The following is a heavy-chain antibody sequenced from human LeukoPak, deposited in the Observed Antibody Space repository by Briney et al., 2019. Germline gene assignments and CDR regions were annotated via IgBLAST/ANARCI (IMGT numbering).Heavy chain of an antibody. D-gene: IGHD6-6*01. CDR1: GYSISSTYY. Sequence: PSETLSLTCTVSGYSISSTYYWGWIRQPPGKGLEWVGSVFHSGNTYYNPSLKSRLTISADTSKNQFSLTLTSVTAADTAVHYCASDRSVGVLPAPPFDFWGQGTLVTVSS. CDR2: VFHSGNT. J-gene: IGHJ4*02. CDR3: ASDRSVGVLPAPPFDF. V-gene: IGHV4-38-2*02.